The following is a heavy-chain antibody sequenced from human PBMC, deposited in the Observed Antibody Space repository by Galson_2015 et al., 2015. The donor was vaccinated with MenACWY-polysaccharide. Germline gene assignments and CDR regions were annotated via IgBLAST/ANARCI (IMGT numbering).Heavy chain of an antibody. CDR1: EFTFGRYW. CDR3: AVRCSSTSCYSPLSRL. Sequence: SLRLSCAASEFTFGRYWRNWVRHAPGKGLVWVSRVDRDGSSTSYANSVKGRFTISRDNAKTALYLQMKILRAEVTAVYYCAVRCSSTSCYSPLSRLWGQGTMVTVSS. J-gene: IGHJ3*01. D-gene: IGHD2-2*01. V-gene: IGHV3-74*01. CDR2: VDRDGSST.